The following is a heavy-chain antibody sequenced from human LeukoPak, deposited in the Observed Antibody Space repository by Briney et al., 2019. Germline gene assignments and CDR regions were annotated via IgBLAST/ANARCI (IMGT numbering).Heavy chain of an antibody. CDR3: ARGRSTMYYYYYYMDV. Sequence: ASVKVSCKASGYTFTSYDINWVRQATGQGLEWMGWMNPNSGNTGYAQKFQGRVTMTRNTSISTAYMELRSLRSEDTAVYYCARGRSTMYYYYYYMDVWGKGTTVTVSS. CDR1: GYTFTSYD. D-gene: IGHD3-3*01. V-gene: IGHV1-8*01. CDR2: MNPNSGNT. J-gene: IGHJ6*03.